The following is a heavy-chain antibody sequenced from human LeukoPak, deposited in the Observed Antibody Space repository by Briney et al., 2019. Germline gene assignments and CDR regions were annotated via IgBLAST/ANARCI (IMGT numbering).Heavy chain of an antibody. J-gene: IGHJ4*02. CDR2: INHSGST. D-gene: IGHD3-9*01. CDR3: ARHHNILTGYPLDY. CDR1: GGSFSGYY. V-gene: IGHV4-34*01. Sequence: SETLSLTCAVYGGSFSGYYWSWIRQPPGKGLEWIGEINHSGSTNYNPSLKSRVTISVDTSKNQFSLNLSSVTAADTAVYYCARHHNILTGYPLDYWGQGTLVTVSS.